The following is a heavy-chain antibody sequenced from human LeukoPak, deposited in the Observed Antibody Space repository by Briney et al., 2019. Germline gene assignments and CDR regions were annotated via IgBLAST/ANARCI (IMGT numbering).Heavy chain of an antibody. CDR2: IYYSGST. Sequence: TSETVSLTCTVSVGAIISYYCSWIRHPPGKGLEWIGHIYYSGSTNYNPSLKSRVTISVDTSKNQFSLKLSSVTAADTAVYYCARDLRGYGAAWVWGQGTLVTVSS. J-gene: IGHJ4*02. D-gene: IGHD4-17*01. V-gene: IGHV4-59*01. CDR3: ARDLRGYGAAWV. CDR1: VGAIISYY.